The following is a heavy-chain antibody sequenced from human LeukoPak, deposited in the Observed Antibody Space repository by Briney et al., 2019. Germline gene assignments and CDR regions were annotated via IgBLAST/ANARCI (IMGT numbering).Heavy chain of an antibody. Sequence: PSETLSLTCAVSGGSFSGYYWSWIRQPPGKGLEWIGEINHSGSTNYNPSLKSRVTISVDTSKKQFSLKLSSVTAADTAVYYCARGGRKTFGPWGQGTLITVSS. CDR3: ARGGRKTFGP. D-gene: IGHD1-14*01. CDR1: GGSFSGYY. J-gene: IGHJ5*02. CDR2: INHSGST. V-gene: IGHV4-34*01.